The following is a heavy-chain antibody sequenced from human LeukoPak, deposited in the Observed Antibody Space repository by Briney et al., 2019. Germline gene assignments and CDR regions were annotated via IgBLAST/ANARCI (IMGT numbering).Heavy chain of an antibody. J-gene: IGHJ4*02. CDR1: GFTFSSYW. CDR3: ARILTATPTDY. Sequence: GGSLRLSCAASGFTFSSYWMHWVRQAPGKGLVWVSRINSDGSRTTYADSVKGRFTISRDNAKNTVYLQMNSLRAEDTAVYYCARILTATPTDYWGQGTLVTVSS. V-gene: IGHV3-74*01. D-gene: IGHD2-21*02. CDR2: INSDGSRT.